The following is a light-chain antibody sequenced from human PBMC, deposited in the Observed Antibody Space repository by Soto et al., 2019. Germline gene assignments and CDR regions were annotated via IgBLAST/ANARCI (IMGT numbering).Light chain of an antibody. CDR1: TSNIGGHP. CDR2: TTS. V-gene: IGLV1-44*01. CDR3: AVWDDSLGSVE. Sequence: QSVLTQPPSASGTPGQTVTISCSGSTSNIGGHPVNWYQQFPGTAPKLLIYTTSQRPSGVPDRISGSKSGTSASLAISGLQSDDEADYYCAVWDDSLGSVEFGGGTKLTVL. J-gene: IGLJ2*01.